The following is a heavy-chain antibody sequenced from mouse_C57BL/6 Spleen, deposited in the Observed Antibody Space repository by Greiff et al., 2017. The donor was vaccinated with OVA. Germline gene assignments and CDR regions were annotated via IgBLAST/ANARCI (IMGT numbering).Heavy chain of an antibody. CDR3: ASTITTVEDWYFDV. J-gene: IGHJ1*03. CDR2: INPNNGGT. Sequence: EVQLQQSGPELVKPGASVKISCKASGYTFTDYYMNWVKQSHGKSLEWIGDINPNNGGTSYNQKFKGKATLTVDKSSSTAYMELRSLTSEDSAVYYCASTITTVEDWYFDVWGTGTTVTVSS. CDR1: GYTFTDYY. D-gene: IGHD1-1*01. V-gene: IGHV1-26*01.